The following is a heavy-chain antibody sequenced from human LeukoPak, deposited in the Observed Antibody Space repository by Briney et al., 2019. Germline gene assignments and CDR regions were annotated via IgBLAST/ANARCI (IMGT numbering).Heavy chain of an antibody. CDR3: ARDCSGGSCYGWFDP. D-gene: IGHD2-15*01. J-gene: IGHJ5*02. CDR2: IIPILGIA. V-gene: IGHV1-69*04. CDR1: GGTFSSYA. Sequence: GASVKVSCKASGGTFSSYAISWVRQAPGQGLEWMGRIIPILGIANYAQKFRGRVTITADKSTSTAYMELSSLRSEDTAVYYCARDCSGGSCYGWFDPWGQGTLVTVSS.